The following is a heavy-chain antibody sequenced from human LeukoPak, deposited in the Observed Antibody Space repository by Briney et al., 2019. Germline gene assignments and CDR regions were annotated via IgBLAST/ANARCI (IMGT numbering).Heavy chain of an antibody. J-gene: IGHJ4*02. V-gene: IGHV1-46*01. CDR3: ARGGFSIAAAGLPRPAADFDY. Sequence: ASAKVSCKASGYTFTSYYMHWVRQAPGQGLEWMGIINPSGGSTSYAQKFQGRVTMTRDTSTSTVYMELSSLRSEDTAVYYCARGGFSIAAAGLPRPAADFDYWGQGTLVTVSS. CDR2: INPSGGST. CDR1: GYTFTSYY. D-gene: IGHD6-13*01.